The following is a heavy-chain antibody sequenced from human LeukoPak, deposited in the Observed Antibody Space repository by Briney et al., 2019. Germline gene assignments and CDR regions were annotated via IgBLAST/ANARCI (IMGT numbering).Heavy chain of an antibody. CDR2: ISYDGSNK. D-gene: IGHD4-17*01. CDR1: GFTFSSYA. Sequence: PGGSLRLSCAASGFTFSSYAMDWVRQGPGKGLEWVAVISYDGSNKYYAHSVKGRFTIPRDNSKNTLYLQMNSLRAEDTAVYYCARVWDYGDSYYYSGMDVWGQGTTVTVSS. CDR3: ARVWDYGDSYYYSGMDV. J-gene: IGHJ6*02. V-gene: IGHV3-30-3*01.